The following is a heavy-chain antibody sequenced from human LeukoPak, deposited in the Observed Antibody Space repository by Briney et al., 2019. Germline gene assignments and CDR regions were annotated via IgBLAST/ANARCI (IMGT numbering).Heavy chain of an antibody. J-gene: IGHJ4*02. CDR3: ARDDDSYGYTR. Sequence: SETLSLTCTVSGGSISSSTYYWGWIRQPPGKGLEWIGSIYYSGSTYYNASLKSRVTISVDTSKNQFSLKLSSVTAADTAVYYCARDDDSYGYTRWGQGTLVTVSS. D-gene: IGHD5-18*01. V-gene: IGHV4-39*07. CDR2: IYYSGST. CDR1: GGSISSSTYY.